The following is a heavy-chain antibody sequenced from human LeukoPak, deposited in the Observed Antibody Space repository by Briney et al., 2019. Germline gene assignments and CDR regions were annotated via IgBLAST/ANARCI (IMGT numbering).Heavy chain of an antibody. CDR2: IYYSGRS. CDR1: GASVSGTNYY. J-gene: IGHJ4*02. Sequence: PSETLSLTCTVSGASVSGTNYYWGWIRQPPGKGLEWIGSIYYSGRSYFNPSLKSRVTLSVDTSKNQFSLKVSYVTAADTAVYFCARLTAAGRRSDYWGQGTLVTVSS. D-gene: IGHD6-13*01. V-gene: IGHV4-39*01. CDR3: ARLTAAGRRSDY.